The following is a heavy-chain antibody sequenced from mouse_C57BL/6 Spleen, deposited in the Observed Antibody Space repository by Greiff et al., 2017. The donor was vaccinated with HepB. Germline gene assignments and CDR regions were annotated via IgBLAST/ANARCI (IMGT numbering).Heavy chain of an antibody. D-gene: IGHD1-1*01. J-gene: IGHJ3*01. Sequence: VQLQQSGAELVKPGASVKLSCKASGYTFTSYWMHWVKQRPGQGLEWIGMIHPNSGSTNYNEKFKSKATLTVDKSSSTAYMQLSSLTSEDSAFYNCALVSTVVDPFAYWGQGTLVTVAA. V-gene: IGHV1-64*01. CDR3: ALVSTVVDPFAY. CDR1: GYTFTSYW. CDR2: IHPNSGST.